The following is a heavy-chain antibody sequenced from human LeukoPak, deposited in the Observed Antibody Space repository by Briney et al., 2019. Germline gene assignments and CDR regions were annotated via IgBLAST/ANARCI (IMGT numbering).Heavy chain of an antibody. V-gene: IGHV4-59*01. CDR2: IYYSGTT. CDR3: AREDPQTTVPEGMDV. Sequence: SETLSLTCTVSGGSLSYYYWSWIRQSPSKGLEWIGYIYYSGTTNYNPSLKSPVTISVDTSKNQFSLQLRSVTATDTAVYYCAREDPQTTVPEGMDVWGQGTTVTVSS. D-gene: IGHD4-17*01. CDR1: GGSLSYYY. J-gene: IGHJ6*02.